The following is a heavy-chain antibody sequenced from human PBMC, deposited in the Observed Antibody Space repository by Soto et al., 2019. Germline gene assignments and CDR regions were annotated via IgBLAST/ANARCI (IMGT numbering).Heavy chain of an antibody. CDR2: ISGSGGSS. Sequence: EVLLLESGGGLAQPGGSLRLSCAASGFIFSDYALSWVRQAPGRGLEWVSSISGSGGSSYYVDSVKGRFTISRDNSKNTLYLQMDSLRGEDTAVYYCAKDLDNLTGYFDYWGQGTLVTVSS. V-gene: IGHV3-23*01. CDR3: AKDLDNLTGYFDY. J-gene: IGHJ4*02. CDR1: GFIFSDYA. D-gene: IGHD3-9*01.